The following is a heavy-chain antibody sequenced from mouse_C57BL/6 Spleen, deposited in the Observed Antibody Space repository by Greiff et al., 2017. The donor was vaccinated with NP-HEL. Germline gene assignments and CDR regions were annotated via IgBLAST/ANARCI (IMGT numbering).Heavy chain of an antibody. CDR3: ASEEARKRYFDV. CDR1: GYAFSSSW. V-gene: IGHV1-82*01. J-gene: IGHJ1*03. Sequence: QVQLQQSGPELVKPGASVKISCKASGYAFSSSWMNWVKQRPGKGLEWIGRIYPGDGDTNYNGKFKGKATLTADKSSSTADMQLSSLTSEDSAVYVCASEEARKRYFDVWGTGTTVTVSS. CDR2: IYPGDGDT.